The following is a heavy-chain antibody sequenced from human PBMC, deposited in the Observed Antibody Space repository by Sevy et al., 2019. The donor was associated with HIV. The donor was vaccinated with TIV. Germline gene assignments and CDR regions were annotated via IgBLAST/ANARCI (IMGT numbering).Heavy chain of an antibody. CDR1: GFTFSSYA. V-gene: IGHV3-30-3*01. D-gene: IGHD5-18*01. CDR2: ISYDGSNK. J-gene: IGHJ6*02. CDR3: ARDISSYGYPWGYYYYYGMDV. Sequence: GGSLRLSCAASGFTFSSYAMHWVRQAPGKGLEWVAVISYDGSNKYYADSVKGRFTISRDNSKNTLYLQMNGLRAEDTAVYYCARDISSYGYPWGYYYYYGMDVWGQGTTVTVSS.